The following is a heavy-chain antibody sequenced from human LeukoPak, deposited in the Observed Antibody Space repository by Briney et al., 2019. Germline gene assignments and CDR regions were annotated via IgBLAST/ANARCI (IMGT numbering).Heavy chain of an antibody. Sequence: PGRSLRLSCAASGFTFSSYGMHWVRQAPGKGLEWASVIFSGGSTYYADSVKGRFTISRDNSKNTLYLQMNSLRAEDTAVYYCARGANYDILTGYMYYFDYWGQGTLVTVSS. CDR2: IFSGGST. J-gene: IGHJ4*02. CDR3: ARGANYDILTGYMYYFDY. V-gene: IGHV3-NL1*01. D-gene: IGHD3-9*01. CDR1: GFTFSSYG.